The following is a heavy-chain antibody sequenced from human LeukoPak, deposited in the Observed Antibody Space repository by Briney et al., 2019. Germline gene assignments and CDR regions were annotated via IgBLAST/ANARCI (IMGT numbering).Heavy chain of an antibody. CDR1: GYTFTGYY. CDR2: INPNSGGT. J-gene: IGHJ3*02. D-gene: IGHD5-18*01. CDR3: ARVRWVGGYSYRDAFDI. Sequence: ASVKVSCKASGYTFTGYYMHWVRQAPGQGLEWMGWINPNSGGTNYAQKFQGRVTMTRGTSISTAYMELSRLRSDDTAVYYCARVRWVGGYSYRDAFDIWGQGTMVTVSS. V-gene: IGHV1-2*02.